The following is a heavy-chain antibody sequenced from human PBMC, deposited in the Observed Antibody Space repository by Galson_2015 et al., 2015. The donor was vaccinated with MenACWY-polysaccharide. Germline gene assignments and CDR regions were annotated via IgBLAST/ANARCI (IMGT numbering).Heavy chain of an antibody. CDR3: ARGGSTYYYGSGTYYKFDS. CDR2: VSNDGSNK. Sequence: SLRPSCAASGFTFSTYTMHWVRQAPGKGLEWVAVVSNDGSNKYYADSVKGRFTISRDNSKNTLYLQMNSLRAEDTAVYYCARGGSTYYYGSGTYYKFDSWGQGTLVTVSS. V-gene: IGHV3-30-3*01. J-gene: IGHJ4*02. CDR1: GFTFSTYT. D-gene: IGHD3-10*01.